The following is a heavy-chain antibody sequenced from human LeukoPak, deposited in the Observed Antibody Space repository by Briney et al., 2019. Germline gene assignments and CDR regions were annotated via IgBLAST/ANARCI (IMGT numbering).Heavy chain of an antibody. CDR3: AREANTVTTLDY. J-gene: IGHJ4*02. V-gene: IGHV4-59*12. Sequence: SETLSLTCTVSGGSISSYYWSWIRQPPGKGLEWIGYIYYSGSTNYNPSLKSRVTISVDTSKNQFSLKLSSVTAADTAVYYCAREANTVTTLDYWGQGTLVTVSS. CDR2: IYYSGST. D-gene: IGHD4-17*01. CDR1: GGSISSYY.